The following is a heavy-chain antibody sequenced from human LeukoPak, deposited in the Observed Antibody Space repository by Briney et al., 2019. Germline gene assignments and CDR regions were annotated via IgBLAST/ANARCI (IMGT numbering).Heavy chain of an antibody. D-gene: IGHD4-17*01. Sequence: PGGSLRLSCAASGFTFSSYAMGWVRQAPGKGLEWVSAISGSGGSTYYADSVKGRFTISRDNSKNTLYLQMNSLRAEDTAVYYCAKDLSPTPYYGDPGGYWGQGTLVTVSS. CDR1: GFTFSSYA. J-gene: IGHJ4*02. CDR2: ISGSGGST. V-gene: IGHV3-23*01. CDR3: AKDLSPTPYYGDPGGY.